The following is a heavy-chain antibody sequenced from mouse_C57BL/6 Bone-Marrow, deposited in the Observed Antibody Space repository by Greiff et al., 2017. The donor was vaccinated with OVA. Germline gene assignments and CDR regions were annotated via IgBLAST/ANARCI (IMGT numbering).Heavy chain of an antibody. V-gene: IGHV1-69*01. Sequence: QVQLQQSGAELVMPGASVKLSCKASGYTFTSYWMHWVKQRPGQGLEWIGEIDPSDSYTNYNQKFKGKSTLTVDKSSSTAYMQLSSLTSEDSAVYYCARSGPLFYYAMDYGGQGTSVTVSS. CDR2: IDPSDSYT. D-gene: IGHD3-1*01. CDR1: GYTFTSYW. CDR3: ARSGPLFYYAMDY. J-gene: IGHJ4*01.